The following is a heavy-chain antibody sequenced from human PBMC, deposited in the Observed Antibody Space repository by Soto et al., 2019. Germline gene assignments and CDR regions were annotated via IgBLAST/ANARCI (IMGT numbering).Heavy chain of an antibody. CDR2: TYYRSKWYN. CDR1: GDSVSTNDAT. V-gene: IGHV6-1*01. Sequence: PSQTLSLTCAISGDSVSTNDATWDWIRQSPSRGLEWLGRTYYRSKWYNDYAESVKGRITINPDTFNNQFSLHLNSVTPDVMAVYYCRRLIGNSLLAFWGQGTLVTVSS. J-gene: IGHJ4*02. CDR3: RRLIGNSLLAF. D-gene: IGHD2-8*01.